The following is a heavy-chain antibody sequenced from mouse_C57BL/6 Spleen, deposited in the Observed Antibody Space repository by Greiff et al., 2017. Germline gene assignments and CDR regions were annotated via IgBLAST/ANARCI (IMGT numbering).Heavy chain of an antibody. V-gene: IGHV3-6*01. CDR1: GYSITSGYY. CDR3: ARDGNDADY. J-gene: IGHJ2*01. CDR2: ISYDGSN. Sequence: EVQLQESGPGLVKPSQSLSLTCSVTGYSITSGYYWNWIRQFPGNKLEWMGYISYDGSNNYNPSLKNRISITRDTSKNQFFLKLNSVTTEDTATYYCARDGNDADYWGQGTTLTVSS. D-gene: IGHD2-12*01.